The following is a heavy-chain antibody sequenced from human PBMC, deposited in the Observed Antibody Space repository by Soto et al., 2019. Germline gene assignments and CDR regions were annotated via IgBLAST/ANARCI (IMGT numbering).Heavy chain of an antibody. CDR1: GGSINNGNYY. Sequence: SETLSLTCTVSGGSINNGNYYWSWLRQPPGKGLEWIGYIYYTGSTCYNPSLESRVNISLDTSKNQFSLSLTSVTAADTAVYYCARELDPERYHDFWGQGTLVTVSS. J-gene: IGHJ4*02. CDR2: IYYTGST. D-gene: IGHD1-26*01. CDR3: ARELDPERYHDF. V-gene: IGHV4-30-4*01.